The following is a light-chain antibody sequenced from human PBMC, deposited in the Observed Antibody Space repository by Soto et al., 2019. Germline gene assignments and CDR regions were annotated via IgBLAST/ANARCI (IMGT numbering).Light chain of an antibody. CDR1: SSDVGGYNF. J-gene: IGLJ1*01. CDR3: SSYTSTSAYV. V-gene: IGLV2-14*01. CDR2: EVS. Sequence: VLTQPASVSGSPGQSITISCTGTSSDVGGYNFVSWYQQRPGKAPKLMIYEVSNRPSGVSNRFSGSKSGNTASLAISGLQAEDEADYYCSSYTSTSAYVFGTGTKVTVL.